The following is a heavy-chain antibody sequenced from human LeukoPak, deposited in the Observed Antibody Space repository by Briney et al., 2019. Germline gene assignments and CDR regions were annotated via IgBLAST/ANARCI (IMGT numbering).Heavy chain of an antibody. Sequence: GGSLRLSCAASGFTLSSYSMNWVRQAPGKGLEWVSSISSSSSYIYYADSVKGRFTISRDNAKNSLYLQMNSLRAEDTAVYYCARYAHGSGWSLAYWGQGTLVTVSS. V-gene: IGHV3-21*01. CDR1: GFTLSSYS. J-gene: IGHJ4*02. D-gene: IGHD6-19*01. CDR2: ISSSSSYI. CDR3: ARYAHGSGWSLAY.